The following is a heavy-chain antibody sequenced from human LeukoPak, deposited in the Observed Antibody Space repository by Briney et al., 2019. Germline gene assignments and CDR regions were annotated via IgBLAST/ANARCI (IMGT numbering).Heavy chain of an antibody. J-gene: IGHJ3*02. CDR3: ARPGYSSSWPPAGVFDI. Sequence: SGTLSLTCAVSGASITSNHWWSWARQAPGEGLEWIGEIYHGGAITYNPSLKSRVTMSVDKSKNEFSLSLRSVTAADTAVYYCARPGYSSSWPPAGVFDIWGQGTMVTVSS. CDR1: GASITSNHW. D-gene: IGHD6-13*01. CDR2: IYHGGAI. V-gene: IGHV4-4*02.